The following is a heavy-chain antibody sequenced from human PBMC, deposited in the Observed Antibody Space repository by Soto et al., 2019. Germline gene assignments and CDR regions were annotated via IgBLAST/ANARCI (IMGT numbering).Heavy chain of an antibody. V-gene: IGHV1-24*01. CDR1: GYTLTELS. D-gene: IGHD2-15*01. J-gene: IGHJ6*02. CDR2: FDPEDGET. Sequence: ASVKVSCKVSGYTLTELSMHWVRQAPGKGLEWMGGFDPEDGETIYAQKFQGRVTMTEDTSTDTAYMELSSLRSEDTAVYYCARMKGDHIVVVVAATYYYYGMGVWGQGTTVTVSS. CDR3: ARMKGDHIVVVVAATYYYYGMGV.